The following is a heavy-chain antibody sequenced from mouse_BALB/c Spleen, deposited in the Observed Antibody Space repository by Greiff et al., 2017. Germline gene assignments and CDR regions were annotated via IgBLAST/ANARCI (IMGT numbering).Heavy chain of an antibody. CDR3: ARAPYYRYAMDY. CDR2: IWAGGST. CDR1: GFSLTSYG. J-gene: IGHJ4*01. Sequence: QVQLKESGPGLVAPSQSLSITCTVSGFSLTSYGVHWVRQPPGKGLEWLGVIWAGGSTNYNSALMSRLSISKDNSKSQVFLKMNSLQTDDTAMYYCARAPYYRYAMDYWGQGTSVTVSS. V-gene: IGHV2-9*02. D-gene: IGHD2-14*01.